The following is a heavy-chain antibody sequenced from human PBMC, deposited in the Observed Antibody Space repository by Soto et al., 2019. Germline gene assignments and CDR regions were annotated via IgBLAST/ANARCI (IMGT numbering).Heavy chain of an antibody. J-gene: IGHJ4*02. V-gene: IGHV3-30*18. Sequence: GGSLRLSCAASGFTFSSYGMRWVRQAPGKGLEWVAVISYDGSNKYYADSVKGRFTISRDNSKNTLYLQMNSLRAEDTAVYYCAKDSMRDQWLVDFDYWGQGTLVTVSS. CDR3: AKDSMRDQWLVDFDY. D-gene: IGHD6-19*01. CDR2: ISYDGSNK. CDR1: GFTFSSYG.